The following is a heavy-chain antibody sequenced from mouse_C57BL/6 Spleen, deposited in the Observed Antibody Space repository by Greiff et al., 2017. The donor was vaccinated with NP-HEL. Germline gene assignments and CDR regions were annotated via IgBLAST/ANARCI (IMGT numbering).Heavy chain of an antibody. J-gene: IGHJ4*01. D-gene: IGHD2-4*01. Sequence: EVQRVESGPGLVKPSQSLSLTCSVTGYSITSGYYWNWIRQFPGNKLEWMGYISCDGSHNYNPSLKNRIPITRDTSTNLFFLKLNSVTTEDTSTYCWARVDDYRAMDYWGQGTSVTVSS. CDR1: GYSITSGYY. CDR3: ARVDDYRAMDY. V-gene: IGHV3-6*01. CDR2: ISCDGSH.